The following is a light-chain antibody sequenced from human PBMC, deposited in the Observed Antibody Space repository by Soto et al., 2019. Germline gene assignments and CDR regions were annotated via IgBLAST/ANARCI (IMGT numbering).Light chain of an antibody. V-gene: IGKV3-20*01. CDR2: DAS. J-gene: IGKJ2*01. CDR1: QSVSSSY. CDR3: QQYGSWPYT. Sequence: EIVLTQSPGTLSLSPGERATLSCRASQSVSSSYLAWYQQKPGQAPRLLIYDASSRATGIPDRFSGSGSGTDFTLTISRLEPEDFAVYYCQQYGSWPYTFGHGTKLEIK.